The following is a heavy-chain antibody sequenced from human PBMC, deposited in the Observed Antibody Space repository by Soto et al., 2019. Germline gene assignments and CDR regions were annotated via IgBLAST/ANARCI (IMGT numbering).Heavy chain of an antibody. V-gene: IGHV4-59*01. CDR2: MYYNGNI. Sequence: SETLSLTCNVSGGSISNYYWTWVRQSPEKGLEWIGYMYYNGNINYNPSLKSRVTVSIDTSKNQFSLTLKSVTAADTAVYYCASGGNWFDPWGQGVMVTVYS. CDR1: GGSISNYY. CDR3: ASGGNWFDP. J-gene: IGHJ5*02. D-gene: IGHD3-16*01.